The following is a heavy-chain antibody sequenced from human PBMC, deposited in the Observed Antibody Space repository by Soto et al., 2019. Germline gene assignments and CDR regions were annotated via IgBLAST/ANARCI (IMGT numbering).Heavy chain of an antibody. V-gene: IGHV1-8*01. CDR2: MNPNSGNT. D-gene: IGHD2-2*01. J-gene: IGHJ6*03. CDR3: ARAARPDIVVVPAQVYYYMDV. Sequence: ASVKVSCKASGYTFTSYDINWVRQATGQGLEWMGWMNPNSGNTGYAQKFQGRVTMTRNTHISTAYMELSSLRSEDTAVYYCARAARPDIVVVPAQVYYYMDVWGKGTTVTVSS. CDR1: GYTFTSYD.